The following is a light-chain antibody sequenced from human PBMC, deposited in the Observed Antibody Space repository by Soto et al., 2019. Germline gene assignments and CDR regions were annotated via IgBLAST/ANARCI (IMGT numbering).Light chain of an antibody. J-gene: IGKJ3*01. Sequence: EIVMTQSPATLSVSPGERATLSCRASQTVSSNLAWYQQKPGQAPRLLIYVASTRATGLPARFNASGSGTKFTLTIRSLQSEDLAVYYCQQYNHSRITFGPATKVDIK. V-gene: IGKV3-15*01. CDR2: VAS. CDR1: QTVSSN. CDR3: QQYNHSRIT.